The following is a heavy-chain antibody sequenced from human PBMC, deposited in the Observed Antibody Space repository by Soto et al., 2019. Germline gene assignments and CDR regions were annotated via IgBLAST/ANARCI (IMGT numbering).Heavy chain of an antibody. CDR2: IIPMFGTA. V-gene: IGHV1-69*12. CDR3: ASGIQLWLRRINNGYSG. CDR1: GGTFSTYA. D-gene: IGHD5-18*01. J-gene: IGHJ4*02. Sequence: QVQLVQSGAEVKKPESSVKVSCKAPGGTFSTYAISWVRQAPGQGLEWMGGIIPMFGTANYAQRFQDRVTITADESTNTVYMELSSLGSEDTAVYFCASGIQLWLRRINNGYSGGGQGTLVTVSS.